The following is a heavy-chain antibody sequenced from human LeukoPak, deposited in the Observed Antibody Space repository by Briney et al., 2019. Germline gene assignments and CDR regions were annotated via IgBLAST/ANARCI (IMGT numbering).Heavy chain of an antibody. Sequence: PGRSLRLSCAASGFTFSSYAMHWVRQAPGKGLEWVAVISYDGSNKYYADSVKGRFTISRDNSKNTLYLQMNGLRAEDTAVYYCARLIVVPAAPTDYWGQGTLVTVSS. J-gene: IGHJ4*02. CDR1: GFTFSSYA. CDR3: ARLIVVPAAPTDY. D-gene: IGHD2-2*01. CDR2: ISYDGSNK. V-gene: IGHV3-30*04.